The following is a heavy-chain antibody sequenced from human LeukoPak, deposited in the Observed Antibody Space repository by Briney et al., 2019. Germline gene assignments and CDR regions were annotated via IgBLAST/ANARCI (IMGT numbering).Heavy chain of an antibody. CDR2: IHDTGST. Sequence: PSETLSLTCSVSGGSLSSHYWSRIRQPPGKGLELIGHIHDTGSTFYNPSLRGRVTISLDTSNNQFSLKLTSMTAADTAVYYCARFSSGCSTSSCYLTYWGQGILVTVS. J-gene: IGHJ4*02. CDR1: GGSLSSHY. D-gene: IGHD2-2*01. CDR3: ARFSSGCSTSSCYLTY. V-gene: IGHV4-59*11.